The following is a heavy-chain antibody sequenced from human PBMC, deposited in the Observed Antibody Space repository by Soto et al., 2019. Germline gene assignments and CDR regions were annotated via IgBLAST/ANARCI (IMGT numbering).Heavy chain of an antibody. D-gene: IGHD1-1*01. CDR3: VRSRQMESGNDSGLDV. Sequence: QVQLQESGSGLVKPSQSLSLTCTVSGVSLNTADTWWSWIRQSPGKGLEFIGYYHSGGSTYYDASFRSRLIFSANTSNSQFSLKLSSVTVADTAVYFCVRSRQMESGNDSGLDVWGRGPRSPSPQ. V-gene: IGHV4-30-4*01. CDR1: GVSLNTADTW. J-gene: IGHJ6*01. CDR2: YHSGGST.